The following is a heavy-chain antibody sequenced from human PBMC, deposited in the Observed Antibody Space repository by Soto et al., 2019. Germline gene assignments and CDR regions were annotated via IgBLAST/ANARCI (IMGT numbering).Heavy chain of an antibody. CDR1: GGTFSNYA. CDR3: ARESPSPTVTTLYNWFDP. J-gene: IGHJ5*02. D-gene: IGHD4-17*01. Sequence: QVQLVQSGAEVKKPGSSVKVSCKASGGTFSNYAITWVRQSPGQGLEWMGRIIPILGIANYAQKFQGRVTITADKSTRTAYMERSSLRSEDTAVYYCARESPSPTVTTLYNWFDPWGQGTLVTVSS. V-gene: IGHV1-69*04. CDR2: IIPILGIA.